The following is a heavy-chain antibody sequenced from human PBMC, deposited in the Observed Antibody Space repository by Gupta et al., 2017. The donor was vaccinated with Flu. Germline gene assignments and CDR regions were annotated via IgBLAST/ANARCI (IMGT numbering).Heavy chain of an antibody. CDR3: ARENRSVTTLFYYYGMDV. CDR2: INPNSGGT. Sequence: QVQLVQSGAEVKKPGASVTVSCKASGYTFTGYFIHWVRPAPGQGLEWMGWINPNSGGTNDAQKFQGRVTMTRDTSISTAYMELSRLRSDDTAVYYCARENRSVTTLFYYYGMDVWGQGTTVTVSS. V-gene: IGHV1-2*02. D-gene: IGHD4-11*01. J-gene: IGHJ6*02. CDR1: GYTFTGYF.